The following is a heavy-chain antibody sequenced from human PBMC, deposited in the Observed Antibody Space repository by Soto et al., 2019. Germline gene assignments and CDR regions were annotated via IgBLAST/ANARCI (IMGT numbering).Heavy chain of an antibody. CDR1: GFSLSTSGMC. D-gene: IGHD6-13*01. Sequence: SGPTLVNPTQTLTLTCTFSGFSLSTSGMCVSWIRQPPGKALEWLALIDWDDDKYYSTSLKTRLTISKDTSKNQVVLTMTNMDPVDTATYYCARSIAAAGYYYGMDVWGQGTTVTVSS. V-gene: IGHV2-70*01. CDR3: ARSIAAAGYYYGMDV. J-gene: IGHJ6*02. CDR2: IDWDDDK.